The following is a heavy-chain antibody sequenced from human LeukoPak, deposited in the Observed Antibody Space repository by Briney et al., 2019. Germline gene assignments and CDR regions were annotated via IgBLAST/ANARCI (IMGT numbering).Heavy chain of an antibody. CDR2: IYYSGST. V-gene: IGHV4-39*01. CDR1: GGSISSSSFH. D-gene: IGHD6-19*01. CDR3: ARQRSSGSIINP. Sequence: PSETLSLTCTVSGGSISSSSFHWGWIRQPPGKGLEWIGSIYYSGSTSYNPSLKSRVTISVDTSKNQFSLKLSSVTAADTAVYYCARQRSSGSIINPWGQGTLVTVSS. J-gene: IGHJ5*02.